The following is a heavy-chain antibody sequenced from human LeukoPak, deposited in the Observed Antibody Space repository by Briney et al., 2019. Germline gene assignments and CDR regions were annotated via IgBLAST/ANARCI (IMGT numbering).Heavy chain of an antibody. CDR2: IYYSGST. Sequence: SQTLSLTCTVSGGSISSGGYYWSWIRQHPGKGLEWIGYIYYSGSTYYNPSLKSRVTISVDTSKNQFSLKLSSVTAADTAVYYCARLTIIEDSPAYFDYWGQGTLATVSS. V-gene: IGHV4-31*03. J-gene: IGHJ4*02. CDR3: ARLTIIEDSPAYFDY. D-gene: IGHD1-14*01. CDR1: GGSISSGGYY.